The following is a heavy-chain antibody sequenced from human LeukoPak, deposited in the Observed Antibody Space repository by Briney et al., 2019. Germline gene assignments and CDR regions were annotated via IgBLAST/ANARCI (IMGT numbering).Heavy chain of an antibody. V-gene: IGHV3-49*03. Sequence: GGSLRLSCTASGFTFGDYAMSWFRQAPGKGLEWVGFIRSKAYGGTTEYAASVKGRFTISRDDSKSIAYLQMNSLKTEDTAVYYCTRHGGRDYYDSSEDAFDIWGQGTMVIVSS. J-gene: IGHJ3*02. CDR1: GFTFGDYA. D-gene: IGHD3-22*01. CDR2: IRSKAYGGTT. CDR3: TRHGGRDYYDSSEDAFDI.